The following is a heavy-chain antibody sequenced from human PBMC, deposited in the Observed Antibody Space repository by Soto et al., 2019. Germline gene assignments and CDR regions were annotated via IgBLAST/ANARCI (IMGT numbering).Heavy chain of an antibody. CDR2: IYWDDDK. CDR3: AHRVLRTVFGLVTTTAIYFDF. CDR1: GFSLTTSGVG. Sequence: QITLNESGPTVVRPTETLTLTCRFSGFSLTTSGVGVGWICQSPGKAPEWLALIYWDDDKRSSASLKSRLTITKDTSKNQVVLTVSDLDPTDTATYYCAHRVLRTVFGLVTTTAIYFDFWGQGTPVAVSS. J-gene: IGHJ4*02. D-gene: IGHD3-3*01. V-gene: IGHV2-5*02.